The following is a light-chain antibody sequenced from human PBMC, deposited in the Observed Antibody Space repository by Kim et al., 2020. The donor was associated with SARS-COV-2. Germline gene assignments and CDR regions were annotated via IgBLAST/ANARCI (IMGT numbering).Light chain of an antibody. Sequence: LTCTLPGTINVGSHNVYWVQQKPGSPPRYLQYFFSDSDKDQGSGVPRRFSGAKDASANTGILLTSGLQSEDEADYYCMIWPRNAVLFGGGTQLTVL. CDR2: FFSDSDK. V-gene: IGLV5-37*01. J-gene: IGLJ2*01. CDR3: MIWPRNAVL. CDR1: GTINVGSHN.